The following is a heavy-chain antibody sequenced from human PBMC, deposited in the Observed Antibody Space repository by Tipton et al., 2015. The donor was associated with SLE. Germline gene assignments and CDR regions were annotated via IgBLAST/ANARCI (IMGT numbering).Heavy chain of an antibody. CDR3: AREGRGSSGFHY. Sequence: TLSLTCTVSGGSISSTIYYWGWIRQPPGKGLEWIGSIYYSGSTYYNPSLKSRVTISVDTSKNQFSLKLRSVTAADTAVYYCAREGRGSSGFHYWGQGTLVTVSS. J-gene: IGHJ4*02. CDR1: GGSISSTIYY. CDR2: IYYSGST. D-gene: IGHD6-6*01. V-gene: IGHV4-39*07.